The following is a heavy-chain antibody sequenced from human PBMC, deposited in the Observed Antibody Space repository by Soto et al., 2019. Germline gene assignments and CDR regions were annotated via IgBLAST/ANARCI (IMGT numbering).Heavy chain of an antibody. CDR2: IYYSGST. D-gene: IGHD3-3*01. Sequence: SETLCLTCTVSGGSISSSSYYWGWIRQPPGKGLEWIGSIYYSGSTYYNPSLKSRVTISVDTSKNQFSLKLSSVTAADTAVYYCATPFWSGPAEDYWGQGTLVTVSS. CDR1: GGSISSSSYY. CDR3: ATPFWSGPAEDY. V-gene: IGHV4-39*01. J-gene: IGHJ4*02.